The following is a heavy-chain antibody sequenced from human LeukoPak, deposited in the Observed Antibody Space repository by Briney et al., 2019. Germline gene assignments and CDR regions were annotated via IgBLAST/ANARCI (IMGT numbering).Heavy chain of an antibody. CDR1: GDTFTTYA. CDR2: IIPMFGTP. CDR3: ARAGIPGYCTNVTCSNWLDP. Sequence: ASVKVSCKTSGDTFTTYAIIWVRQAPGQGLEWMGGIIPMFGTPNYAQRLQGRVTITADKSTKTAYMELSSLRSEDTAVYYCARAGIPGYCTNVTCSNWLDPWGQGTLVTVSS. V-gene: IGHV1-69*06. D-gene: IGHD2-8*01. J-gene: IGHJ5*02.